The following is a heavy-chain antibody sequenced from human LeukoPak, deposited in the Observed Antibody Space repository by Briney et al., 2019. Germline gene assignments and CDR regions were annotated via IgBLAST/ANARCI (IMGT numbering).Heavy chain of an antibody. CDR1: GYTFTCYD. D-gene: IGHD3-22*01. CDR2: MNPNSGNT. V-gene: IGHV1-8*01. J-gene: IGHJ6*03. Sequence: ASVKVSCKASGYTFTCYDINWVRQATGQGLEWMGWMNPNSGNTGYAQNFQGRVTMTRNTSISTAYMELSSLRSEDTAVYYCARRYSDSGNYYYMDVWGKGTTVTISS. CDR3: ARRYSDSGNYYYMDV.